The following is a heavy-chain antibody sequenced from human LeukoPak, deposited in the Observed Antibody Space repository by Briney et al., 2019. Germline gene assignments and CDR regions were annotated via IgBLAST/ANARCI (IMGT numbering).Heavy chain of an antibody. CDR3: AAAGTFEYFDY. Sequence: ASVKVSCKASGGTFITYAISWVRQAPGQGLEWMGGIIPIFGTTNFAQKFQGRVTITADESTSTAYMELSSLRSDDTAVYYCAAAGTFEYFDYRGQGTLVTVSS. V-gene: IGHV1-69*13. CDR1: GGTFITYA. CDR2: IIPIFGTT. J-gene: IGHJ4*02. D-gene: IGHD6-13*01.